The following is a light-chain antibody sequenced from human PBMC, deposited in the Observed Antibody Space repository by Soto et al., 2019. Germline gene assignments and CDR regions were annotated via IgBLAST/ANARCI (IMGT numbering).Light chain of an antibody. CDR2: WAS. Sequence: DIVMTQSPDSLAVSLGESATINCKSSQNILYNSNNKNYVAWYQQKPVQPPKLLIYWASIRGSGVPDRFSGSGSWTDFTLTISSLQAEDVAVYYCQQYYTSPTWTFGQGTKVEIK. V-gene: IGKV4-1*01. CDR3: QQYYTSPTWT. J-gene: IGKJ1*01. CDR1: QNILYNSNNKNY.